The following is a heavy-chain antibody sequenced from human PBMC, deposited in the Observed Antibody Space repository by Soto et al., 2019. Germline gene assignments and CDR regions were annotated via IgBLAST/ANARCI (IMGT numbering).Heavy chain of an antibody. CDR2: INAGNGNT. J-gene: IGHJ5*02. Sequence: QVQLVQSGAEVKKPGASVKVSCKASGYTFTSYAMHWVRQAPGQRLEWMGWINAGNGNTKYSQKFQGRVTITRDTSASTAYMGLSSLRSEDTAVYYCARWHCSGGSCYSGHWFDPWGQGTLVTVSS. CDR1: GYTFTSYA. V-gene: IGHV1-3*01. D-gene: IGHD2-15*01. CDR3: ARWHCSGGSCYSGHWFDP.